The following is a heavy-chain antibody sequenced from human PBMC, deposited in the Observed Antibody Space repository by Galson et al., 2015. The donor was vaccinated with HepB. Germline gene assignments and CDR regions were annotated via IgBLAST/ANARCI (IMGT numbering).Heavy chain of an antibody. Sequence: SLRLSCAASGFTFSDYYMSWIRQAPGKGLEWVSYISSSSSYTNYADSVKGRFTISRDNAKNSLYLQMNSLRAEDTAVYYCARDLGSNRVAGRSGIDYWGQGTLVTVSS. J-gene: IGHJ4*02. CDR3: ARDLGSNRVAGRSGIDY. CDR1: GFTFSDYY. CDR2: ISSSSSYT. V-gene: IGHV3-11*05. D-gene: IGHD6-19*01.